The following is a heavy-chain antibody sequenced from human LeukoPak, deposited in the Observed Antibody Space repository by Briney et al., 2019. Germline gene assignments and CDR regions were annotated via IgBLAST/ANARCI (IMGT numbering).Heavy chain of an antibody. V-gene: IGHV1-8*02. CDR2: MNPNSGNT. CDR1: GYTFTSYY. D-gene: IGHD3-22*01. CDR3: ARGREYYDSSGLIDY. J-gene: IGHJ4*02. Sequence: ASVKVSCKASGYTFTSYYMHWVRQATGQGLEWMGWMNPNSGNTGYAQKFQGRVTMTRNTPISAAYMELSSLRSEDTAVYYCARGREYYDSSGLIDYWGQGTLVTVSS.